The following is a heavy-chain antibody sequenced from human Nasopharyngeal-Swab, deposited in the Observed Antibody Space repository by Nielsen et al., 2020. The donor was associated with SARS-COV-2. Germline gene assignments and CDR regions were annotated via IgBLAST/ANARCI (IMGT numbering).Heavy chain of an antibody. Sequence: GESLKISCAASGFTFSSYSMNWVRQAPGKGLEWVSSISSSSSYIYYADSLKGRFTISRDNAKNSLYLQMNSLRADDAAVYYCARDRRPSSGWYSSAFDIWGQGTMVTVSS. J-gene: IGHJ3*02. CDR3: ARDRRPSSGWYSSAFDI. D-gene: IGHD6-19*01. V-gene: IGHV3-21*01. CDR1: GFTFSSYS. CDR2: ISSSSSYI.